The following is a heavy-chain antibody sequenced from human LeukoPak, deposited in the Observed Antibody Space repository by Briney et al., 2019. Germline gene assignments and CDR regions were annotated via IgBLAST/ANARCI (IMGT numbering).Heavy chain of an antibody. Sequence: GGSLRLSCAASGFTFSSYSMNWVRQAPGKGLEWVSSISSSSSFIYYADSVKGRFTISRDNAKNSLYLQMNSLRAEDTAVYYCARSGKGSSSEFDYWGQGTLVTVSS. CDR2: ISSSSSFI. V-gene: IGHV3-21*01. CDR1: GFTFSSYS. CDR3: ARSGKGSSSEFDY. D-gene: IGHD6-6*01. J-gene: IGHJ4*02.